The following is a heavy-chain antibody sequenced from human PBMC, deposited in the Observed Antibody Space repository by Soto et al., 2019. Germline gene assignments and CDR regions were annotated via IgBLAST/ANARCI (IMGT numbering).Heavy chain of an antibody. J-gene: IGHJ3*02. CDR2: IYYSGST. CDR3: ARAIRIVHLKEPPTDTFDI. D-gene: IGHD1-26*01. Sequence: TLCLTCTVSGGSINSGDYYWNWIRQHPEKGLEWIGYIYYSGSTYYNPSLKSRVTISVDTSKNHFSLRLTSVTAADTAVYYCARAIRIVHLKEPPTDTFDIWGQGKMVTVSS. V-gene: IGHV4-31*03. CDR1: GGSINSGDYY.